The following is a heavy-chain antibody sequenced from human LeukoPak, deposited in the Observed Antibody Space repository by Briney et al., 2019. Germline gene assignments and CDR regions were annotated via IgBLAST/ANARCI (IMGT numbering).Heavy chain of an antibody. Sequence: PSETLSLTCTVSGGSISSSSYYWGWIRQPPGKGLEWIGSIYYSGSTYYNPSLKSRVTISVDTSKNQFSLKLSSVTAADTAVYYCARDHQQLVRILDYWGQGTLVTVSS. D-gene: IGHD6-6*01. CDR3: ARDHQQLVRILDY. CDR2: IYYSGST. CDR1: GGSISSSSYY. J-gene: IGHJ4*02. V-gene: IGHV4-39*07.